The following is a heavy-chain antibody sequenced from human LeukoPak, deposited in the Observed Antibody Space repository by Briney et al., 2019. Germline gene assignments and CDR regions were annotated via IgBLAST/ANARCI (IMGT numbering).Heavy chain of an antibody. V-gene: IGHV5-51*01. D-gene: IGHD3-10*01. Sequence: GGSLKISCQGSGYNFTSYWIGWVRQLPGKGLEWMGIIYPGDSDTRYSPSFQGQVTISADKSISTAYLQWSSLKASDTAMYYCAKQLVRGGFDYWGQGTLVTVSS. J-gene: IGHJ4*02. CDR3: AKQLVRGGFDY. CDR1: GYNFTSYW. CDR2: IYPGDSDT.